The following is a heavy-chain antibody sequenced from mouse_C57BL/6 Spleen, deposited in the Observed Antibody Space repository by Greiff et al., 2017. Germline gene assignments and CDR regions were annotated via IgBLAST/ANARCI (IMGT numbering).Heavy chain of an antibody. CDR2: INPNYGTT. V-gene: IGHV1-39*01. J-gene: IGHJ4*01. CDR3: ARIYGSSRYYAMDY. CDR1: GYSFTDYN. Sequence: VQLKESGPELVKPGASVKISCKASGYSFTDYNMNWVKQSNGKSLEWIGVINPNYGTTSYNQKFKGKATLTVDQSSSTAYMQLNSLTSEDSAVYYCARIYGSSRYYAMDYWGQGTSVTVSS. D-gene: IGHD1-1*01.